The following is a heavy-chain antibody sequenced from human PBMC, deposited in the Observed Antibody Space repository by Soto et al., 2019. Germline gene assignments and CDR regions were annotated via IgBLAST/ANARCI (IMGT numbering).Heavy chain of an antibody. D-gene: IGHD3-9*01. CDR1: GGSISSGGHS. V-gene: IGHV4-30-2*01. Sequence: TLSLTCAVSGGSISSGGHSWSWIRQPPGKGLEWIGYIYHSGSTYYNPSLKSRVTISVDRSKNQFSLKLSSVTAADTAVYYCARGGLVDILTGYTEYYFDYWGQGTLVTVSS. CDR3: ARGGLVDILTGYTEYYFDY. CDR2: IYHSGST. J-gene: IGHJ4*02.